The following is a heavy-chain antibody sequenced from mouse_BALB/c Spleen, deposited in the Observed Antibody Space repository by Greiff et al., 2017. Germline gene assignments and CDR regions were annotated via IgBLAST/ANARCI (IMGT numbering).Heavy chain of an antibody. CDR2: IRNKANGYTT. D-gene: IGHD3-1*01. J-gene: IGHJ3*01. CDR3: ARDKQLGLAFAY. V-gene: IGHV7-3*02. CDR1: GFTFTDYY. Sequence: EVQLVESGGGLVQPGGSLRLSCATSGFTFTDYYMSWVRQPPGKALEWLGFIRNKANGYTTEYSASVKGRFTISRDNSKIILYLQRNTLRAEDSATYYRARDKQLGLAFAYWGQGTLVTVSA.